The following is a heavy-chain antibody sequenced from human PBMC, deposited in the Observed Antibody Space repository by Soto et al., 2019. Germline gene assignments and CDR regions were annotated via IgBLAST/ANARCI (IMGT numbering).Heavy chain of an antibody. J-gene: IGHJ6*02. D-gene: IGHD1-7*01. Sequence: SLRLSCASSGFTFDDYAMHWVRQAPGKGLEWVSGISWNSGSIGYADSVKGRFTISRDNAKNSLYLQMNSLRAEDTALYYCAKVALLRYYYYGMDVWGQGTTVTVSS. CDR2: ISWNSGSI. CDR1: GFTFDDYA. V-gene: IGHV3-9*01. CDR3: AKVALLRYYYYGMDV.